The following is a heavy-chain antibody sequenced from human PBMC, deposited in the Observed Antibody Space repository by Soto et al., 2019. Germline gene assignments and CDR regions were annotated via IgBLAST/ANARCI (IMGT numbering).Heavy chain of an antibody. CDR2: ISAYNTNR. J-gene: IGHJ4*02. V-gene: IGHV1-18*01. CDR3: AREYCAGGRCYEPDY. Sequence: ASVNVSCKASGYRFTTFGISWVRQAPGQGLEWMGWISAYNTNRKYTQKFQDRVTMTTDTSTSTVYMELRSLRSDDTAVYYCAREYCAGGRCYEPDYWGQGTLVTVSS. D-gene: IGHD2-15*01. CDR1: GYRFTTFG.